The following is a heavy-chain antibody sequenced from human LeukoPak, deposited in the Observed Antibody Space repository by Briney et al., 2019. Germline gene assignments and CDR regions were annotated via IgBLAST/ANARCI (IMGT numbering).Heavy chain of an antibody. CDR2: IDSRGTT. J-gene: IGHJ3*02. D-gene: IGHD5-24*01. Sequence: SETLSLTCTVSGGSISNYYWGWLRQPPGKGLEWVGYIDSRGTTNYNPSLKSRVTISVDTSKNQFSLKLSSVTAADTAVYYCARSRRDGYNLGKIFDIWGQGTMVTVSS. CDR1: GGSISNYY. V-gene: IGHV4-4*09. CDR3: ARSRRDGYNLGKIFDI.